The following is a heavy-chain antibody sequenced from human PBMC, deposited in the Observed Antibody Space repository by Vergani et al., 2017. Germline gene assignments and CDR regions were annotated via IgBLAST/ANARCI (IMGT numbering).Heavy chain of an antibody. CDR1: GFSIDNGYY. D-gene: IGHD3-9*01. CDR3: ARRSGIVYEIFSGTQYFFDF. J-gene: IGHJ4*02. Sequence: QVQLEESGPGLVKPSETLSLTCAVSGFSIDNGYYWDWIRQPPGKGLEWIGSISRTGRTHFNPSLKSRVTISVDTSNNHFSLRLDSLTATDTAVYFCARRSGIVYEIFSGTQYFFDFWGQETLVIVSS. V-gene: IGHV4-38-2*01. CDR2: ISRTGRT.